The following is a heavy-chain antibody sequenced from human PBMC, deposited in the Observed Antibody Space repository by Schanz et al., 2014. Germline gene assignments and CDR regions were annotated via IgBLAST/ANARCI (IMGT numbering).Heavy chain of an antibody. V-gene: IGHV3-30*04. CDR3: ARGARNPFRSTGLDP. D-gene: IGHD4-17*01. CDR1: GFIFSYYT. J-gene: IGHJ5*02. Sequence: QVELVESGGGVVQPGRSLRLSCAASGFIFSYYTIHWVRQAPGKGLEWVAVISDDGSRRHYADFVTGRFTISRDDAKNSLYLQMNSLRGDDTAVYFCARGARNPFRSTGLDPWGQGTLVTVSS. CDR2: ISDDGSRR.